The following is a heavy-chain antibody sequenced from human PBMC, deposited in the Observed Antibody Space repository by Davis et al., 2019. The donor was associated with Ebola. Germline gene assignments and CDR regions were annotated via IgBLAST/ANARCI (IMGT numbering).Heavy chain of an antibody. V-gene: IGHV4-59*01. D-gene: IGHD3-10*01. J-gene: IGHJ4*02. Sequence: MPSETLSLTCTVSGGSISSYYWSWIRQPPGKGLEWIGYIYYSGSTNYNPSLKSRVTISVDTSKNQFSLKLSSVTAADTAVYYCARAGNYFDSGNALDYWGQGTLVTVSS. CDR2: IYYSGST. CDR1: GGSISSYY. CDR3: ARAGNYFDSGNALDY.